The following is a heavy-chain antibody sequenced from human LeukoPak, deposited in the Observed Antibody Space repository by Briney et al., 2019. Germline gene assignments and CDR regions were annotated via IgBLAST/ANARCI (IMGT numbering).Heavy chain of an antibody. CDR3: ARDSGYSYADDY. CDR2: ISSSSSYL. V-gene: IGHV3-21*01. J-gene: IGHJ4*02. D-gene: IGHD5-18*01. CDR1: GFDFSIYT. Sequence: GGSLRLSCAASGFDFSIYTMNWVRQAPGKGLEWVSSISSSSSYLYYADSVKGRFTISRDNAKDSLYLQMSSLRDEDTAVYYCARDSGYSYADDYWGQGTLVTVSS.